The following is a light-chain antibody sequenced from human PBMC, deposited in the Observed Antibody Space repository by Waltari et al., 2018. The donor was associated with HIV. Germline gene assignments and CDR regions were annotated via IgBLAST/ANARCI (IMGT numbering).Light chain of an antibody. Sequence: SYELTQPSSVSVSPGQTATITCSGDVVATKYVRWFQQKPGQAPFLVIYKDSERPSGIPERFSGSSSGTTVTLTISGVQVEDEADYYCYSAADNNLGVFGGGTKLTVL. J-gene: IGLJ3*02. CDR1: VVATKY. V-gene: IGLV3-27*01. CDR2: KDS. CDR3: YSAADNNLGV.